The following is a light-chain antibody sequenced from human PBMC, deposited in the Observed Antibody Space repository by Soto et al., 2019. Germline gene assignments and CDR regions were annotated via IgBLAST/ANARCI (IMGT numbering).Light chain of an antibody. CDR3: AAWDDSLNGV. J-gene: IGLJ1*01. CDR1: SSNIGSNT. CDR2: SNN. Sequence: QSVLTQPPSASGTPGQRVTISCSGSSSNIGSNTVNWYQQLPGTAPKLLIYSNNQRPSRVPDRFSGSKSGTSASLAISGLQSEDEADYYCAAWDDSLNGVFGTGTRSPS. V-gene: IGLV1-44*01.